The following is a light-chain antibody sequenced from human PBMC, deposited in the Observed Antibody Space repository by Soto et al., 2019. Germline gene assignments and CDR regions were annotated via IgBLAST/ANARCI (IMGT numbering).Light chain of an antibody. V-gene: IGLV2-23*01. Sequence: QSVLAQPASVSGSPGQSITISCTGTSSDVGAYNSVSWYQQHPHRAPQGIIXXXXXXXXXXXXRXXGXXSGNAASLTISALQTDDEADYFCCSSAPESTYVCGTGTKVTVL. CDR3: CSSAPESTYV. CDR2: XXX. J-gene: IGLJ1*01. CDR1: SSDVGAYNS.